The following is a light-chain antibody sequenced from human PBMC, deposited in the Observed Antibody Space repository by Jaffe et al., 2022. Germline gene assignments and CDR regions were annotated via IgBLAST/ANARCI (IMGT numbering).Light chain of an antibody. CDR2: EVR. CDR1: SSDVGAYNY. CDR3: NSHTTSTTLV. J-gene: IGLJ3*02. Sequence: QSALTQPASVSGSPGQSITISCTGTSSDVGAYNYVSWYRQYPGKAPELIIYEVRNRPSGVFNRFSGSKSGNTASLTISGLQADDEAYYYCNSHTTSTTLVFGGGTKLTVL. V-gene: IGLV2-14*01.